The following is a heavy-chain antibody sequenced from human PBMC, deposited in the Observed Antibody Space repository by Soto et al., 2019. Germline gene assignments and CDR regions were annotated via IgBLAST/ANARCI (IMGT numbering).Heavy chain of an antibody. Sequence: QVQLVESGGGVVQPGGSLRLSCAASGFTFNNYGMHWVRQAPGEGLEWVAVVSYDGRVQYYADSAKGRFTISRDNSKNTLYLQMNSLRDDDTAVYYCAKEISPKAGKWYFDLWGRGPLVTVSS. CDR2: VSYDGRVQ. V-gene: IGHV3-30*18. CDR1: GFTFNNYG. D-gene: IGHD6-19*01. CDR3: AKEISPKAGKWYFDL. J-gene: IGHJ2*01.